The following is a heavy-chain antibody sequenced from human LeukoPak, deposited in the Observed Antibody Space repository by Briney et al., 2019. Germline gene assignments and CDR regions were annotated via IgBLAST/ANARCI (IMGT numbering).Heavy chain of an antibody. D-gene: IGHD2-21*02. CDR3: AKDSYCGGDCYPEYFQH. Sequence: GGSLRLSCAASGFTFSSYGMHWVRQAPGKGLEWVAVIWYDGSNKYYADSVKGRFTISRDNSKNTLYLQMNSLRAEDTAVYYCAKDSYCGGDCYPEYFQHWGQGTLVTVSS. CDR1: GFTFSSYG. J-gene: IGHJ1*01. V-gene: IGHV3-33*06. CDR2: IWYDGSNK.